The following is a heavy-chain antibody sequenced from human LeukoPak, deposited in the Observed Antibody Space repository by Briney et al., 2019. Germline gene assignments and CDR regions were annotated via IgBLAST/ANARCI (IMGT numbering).Heavy chain of an antibody. J-gene: IGHJ4*02. D-gene: IGHD5-24*01. CDR1: GYTFTDYY. Sequence: ASVKVSCKASGYTFTDYYLHWVRQAPGQGLEWMGWINPNSGDTDYAQNLQGRVTMTTDTSTSTAYMELRSLRSDDTAMYYCARMEMATAIFDYWGQGTLVTVSS. CDR2: INPNSGDT. CDR3: ARMEMATAIFDY. V-gene: IGHV1-2*02.